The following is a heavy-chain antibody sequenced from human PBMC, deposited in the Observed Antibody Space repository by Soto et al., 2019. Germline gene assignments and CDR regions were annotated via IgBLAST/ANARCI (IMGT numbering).Heavy chain of an antibody. D-gene: IGHD5-18*01. CDR2: IYPGDSDT. J-gene: IGHJ6*02. V-gene: IGHV5-51*01. CDR1: GYSFTSYW. CDR3: ARYFTDTAMVSDGMDV. Sequence: PGESLKISCKGSGYSFTSYWIGWVRQMPGKGLEWMGVIYPGDSDTRYSPSFQGQVTISADKSISTAYLQWSSLKASDTAMYYCARYFTDTAMVSDGMDVWGQGTTVTVSS.